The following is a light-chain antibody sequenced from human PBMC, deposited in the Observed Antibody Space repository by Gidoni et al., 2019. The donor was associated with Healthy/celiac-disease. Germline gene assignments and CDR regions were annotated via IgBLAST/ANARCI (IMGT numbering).Light chain of an antibody. Sequence: SALTQPASVSGSPGQSITISCTGTSSDVGGYNYASWYQQHPGKAPKLMIYEVSNRPSGVSNRFSGSKSGNTASLTISGLQAEDEADYYCSSYTSSSTLGVFGTGTKVTVL. J-gene: IGLJ1*01. CDR2: EVS. V-gene: IGLV2-14*01. CDR1: SSDVGGYNY. CDR3: SSYTSSSTLGV.